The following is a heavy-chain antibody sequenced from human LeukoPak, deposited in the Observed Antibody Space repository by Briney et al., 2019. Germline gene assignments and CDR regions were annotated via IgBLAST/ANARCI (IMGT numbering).Heavy chain of an antibody. D-gene: IGHD4-23*01. V-gene: IGHV4-34*01. J-gene: IGHJ4*02. Sequence: SETLSLTCAVYGGSFSGYYWSWIRQPPGKGLEWIGEINHSGSTNYNPPLKSRVTISVDTSKNQFSLKLSSVTAADTAVYYCARTTVVTSDYFDYWGQGTLVTVSS. CDR2: INHSGST. CDR3: ARTTVVTSDYFDY. CDR1: GGSFSGYY.